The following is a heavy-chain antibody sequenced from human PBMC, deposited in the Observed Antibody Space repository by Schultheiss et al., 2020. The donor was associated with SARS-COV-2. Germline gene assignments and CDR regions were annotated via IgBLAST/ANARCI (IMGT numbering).Heavy chain of an antibody. V-gene: IGHV4-38-2*02. CDR2: IYYSGST. J-gene: IGHJ6*02. D-gene: IGHD6-6*01. Sequence: SQTLSLTCTVSGYSISSGYYWSWIRQPPGKGLEWIGSIYYSGSTYYNPSLKSRVTISVDTSKNQFSLKLSSVTAADTAVYYCASGSSSSEVYYYYGMDVWGQGTTVTVSS. CDR1: GYSISSGYY. CDR3: ASGSSSSEVYYYYGMDV.